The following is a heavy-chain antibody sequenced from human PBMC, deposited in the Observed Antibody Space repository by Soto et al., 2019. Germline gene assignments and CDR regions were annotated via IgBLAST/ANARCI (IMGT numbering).Heavy chain of an antibody. CDR3: ARELRPGLGKPVNWFDP. CDR1: GYTFTSYG. V-gene: IGHV1-18*01. J-gene: IGHJ5*02. Sequence: ASVKVSCKASGYTFTSYGISWVRQAPGQGLEWMGWISAYNGNTNYAQKLQGRVTMTTDTSTSTAYMELRSLRSDDTAVYYCARELRPGLGKPVNWFDPWGQGTLVTVSS. D-gene: IGHD4-17*01. CDR2: ISAYNGNT.